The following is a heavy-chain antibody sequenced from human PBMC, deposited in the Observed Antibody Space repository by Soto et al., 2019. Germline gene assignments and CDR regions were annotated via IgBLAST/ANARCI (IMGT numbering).Heavy chain of an antibody. J-gene: IGHJ5*02. V-gene: IGHV3-23*01. CDR2: ISGSGGST. CDR1: GFSFSSYA. CDR3: AKDLVWDIVVVPAAPWSNWFDP. Sequence: GGSLRLSCAASGFSFSSYAMSWVRQAPGKGLEWVSAISGSGGSTYYADSVKGRFTISRDNSKNTLYLQMNSLRAEDTAVYYCAKDLVWDIVVVPAAPWSNWFDPWGQGTLVTVSS. D-gene: IGHD2-2*01.